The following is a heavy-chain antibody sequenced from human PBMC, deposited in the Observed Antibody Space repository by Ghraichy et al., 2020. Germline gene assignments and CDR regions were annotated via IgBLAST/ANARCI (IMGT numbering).Heavy chain of an antibody. CDR2: ISYDGTNK. D-gene: IGHD4-17*01. CDR1: KFSFSSHA. V-gene: IGHV3-30*04. J-gene: IGHJ1*01. CDR3: VRGEIDYGDFAGYFQY. Sequence: GALRLSCVGSKFSFSSHAMHWVRQAPGKGLEWVAVISYDGTNKYYSDSVTGRFTISRDNSKNTVYLEMSSLRTGDTAVYYCVRGEIDYGDFAGYFQYWGQGTLVTVSS.